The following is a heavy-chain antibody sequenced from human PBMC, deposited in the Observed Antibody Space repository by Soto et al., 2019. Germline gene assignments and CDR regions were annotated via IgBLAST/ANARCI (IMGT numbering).Heavy chain of an antibody. V-gene: IGHV4-31*03. Sequence: PSETLSLTCTVSGGSISSGGYYWSWIRQHPGKGLEWIGYIYYSGSTYYNPSLKSRVTISVDTSKNQFSLKLSSVTAADTAVYYCARDRYEQLADYYYGMDVWGQGTTVTVSS. D-gene: IGHD6-6*01. CDR3: ARDRYEQLADYYYGMDV. CDR2: IYYSGST. J-gene: IGHJ6*02. CDR1: GGSISSGGYY.